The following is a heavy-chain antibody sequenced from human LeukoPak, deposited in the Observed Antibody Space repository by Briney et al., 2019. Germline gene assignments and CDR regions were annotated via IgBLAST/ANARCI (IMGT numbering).Heavy chain of an antibody. V-gene: IGHV3-9*01. J-gene: IGHJ4*02. CDR1: GFTFDDYA. CDR2: ISWNSGSI. CDR3: AKRGYCSGGSCYEINWASRYTLDY. D-gene: IGHD2-15*01. Sequence: GGSLRLSCAASGFTFDDYAMHWVRQAPGKGLEWVSGISWNSGSIGYADSVKGRFTISRDNAKTSVYLQMNSLRAEDTAVYYCAKRGYCSGGSCYEINWASRYTLDYWGQGTLVTVSS.